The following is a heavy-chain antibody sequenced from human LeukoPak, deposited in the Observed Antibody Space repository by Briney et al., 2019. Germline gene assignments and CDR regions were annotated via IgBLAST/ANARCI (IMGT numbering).Heavy chain of an antibody. J-gene: IGHJ6*03. D-gene: IGHD2-2*01. V-gene: IGHV3-48*01. CDR2: ISSSSSTI. CDR1: GFTFSSYS. CDR3: ARRADIVVVPAAHRDYYYYYYYMDV. Sequence: GGSLRLSCAASGFTFSSYSMNWVRQAPGKGLEWVSYISSSSSTIYYADSVKGRLTISRDNAKNSPYLQMNSLTAEDTAVYYCARRADIVVVPAAHRDYYYYYYYMDVWGKGTTVTVSS.